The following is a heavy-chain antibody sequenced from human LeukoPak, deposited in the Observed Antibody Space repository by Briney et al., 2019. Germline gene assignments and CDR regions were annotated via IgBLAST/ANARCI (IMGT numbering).Heavy chain of an antibody. CDR2: ISWNSGDI. J-gene: IGHJ6*04. V-gene: IGHV3-9*01. CDR1: GFTFDDYA. Sequence: GGSLRLSCAASGFTFDDYAMHWVRQAPGKGLEWVSGISWNSGDIGYADSVKGRFSISRDNAKSSLYLQMNSLRAEDTAVYYCAELGITMIGGVWGKGTTVTISS. CDR3: AELGITMIGGV. D-gene: IGHD3-10*02.